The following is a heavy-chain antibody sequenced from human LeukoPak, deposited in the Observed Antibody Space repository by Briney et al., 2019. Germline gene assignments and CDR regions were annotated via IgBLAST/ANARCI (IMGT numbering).Heavy chain of an antibody. CDR2: ISSSGSTI. J-gene: IGHJ4*02. V-gene: IGHV3-11*01. CDR3: ARGSDMYYDSSGSFDY. Sequence: GGSLRLSCAGSGFGFNDHYMTWIRQAPGKGLEWISYISSSGSTIYYADSVKGRFTISRDNAKNSVLLQMNSLKAEDTAVYYCARGSDMYYDSSGSFDYWGQGTLVTVSA. D-gene: IGHD3-22*01. CDR1: GFGFNDHY.